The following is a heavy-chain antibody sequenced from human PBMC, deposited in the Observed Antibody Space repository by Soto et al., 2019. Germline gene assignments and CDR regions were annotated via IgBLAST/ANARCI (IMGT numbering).Heavy chain of an antibody. CDR1: GGSVSSGSYY. D-gene: IGHD2-21*02. CDR2: IYYSGST. CDR3: ARESMYGGNSDAYFDY. Sequence: PSETLSLTCTVSGGSVSSGSYYWSWIRQPPGKGLGWIGYIYYSGSTNYNPSLKSRVTISVDTPKNQFSLKLSSVTAADTAVYYCARESMYGGNSDAYFDYWGQGTLVTVSS. V-gene: IGHV4-61*01. J-gene: IGHJ4*02.